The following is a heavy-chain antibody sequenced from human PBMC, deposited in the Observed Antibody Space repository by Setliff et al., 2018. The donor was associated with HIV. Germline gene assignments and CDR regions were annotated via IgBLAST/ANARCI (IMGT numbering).Heavy chain of an antibody. Sequence: LRLSCAASGFTFSGYWMHWVRQAPGEGLVWVSRINSDGSSTTYADSVKGRFTISRDNSKNTLYLQMNSLRAEDTAVYYCAKTLPTLYPPHDYYFAMDVWGQGTTVTVSS. CDR3: AKTLPTLYPPHDYYFAMDV. CDR1: GFTFSGYW. J-gene: IGHJ6*02. D-gene: IGHD2-15*01. V-gene: IGHV3-74*01. CDR2: INSDGSST.